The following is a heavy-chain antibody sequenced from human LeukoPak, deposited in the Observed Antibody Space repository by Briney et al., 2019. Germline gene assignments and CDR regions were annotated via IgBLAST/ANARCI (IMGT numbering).Heavy chain of an antibody. CDR2: ISYDGSNK. D-gene: IGHD3-16*01. Sequence: GGSLRLSCAASGFTFSSYAMHWVRQAPGKGLEWVAVISYDGSNKYYADSVKGRFTISRDNSKNTLYLQMNSLRAEDTAVYYCATGFRDYDYVWGTKFDYWGQGTLVTVSS. J-gene: IGHJ4*02. CDR1: GFTFSSYA. V-gene: IGHV3-30*04. CDR3: ATGFRDYDYVWGTKFDY.